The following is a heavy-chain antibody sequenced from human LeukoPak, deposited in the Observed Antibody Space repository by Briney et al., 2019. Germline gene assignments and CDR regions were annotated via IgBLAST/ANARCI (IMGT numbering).Heavy chain of an antibody. J-gene: IGHJ4*02. V-gene: IGHV1-8*01. CDR1: GYTFTSYD. Sequence: ASVRVSCEASGYTFTSYDINWVRQATGQGLEWMGWMSPKSGNTGYAQKFQGRVTMTSNTAISTAYMELSSLRSEDTAVYYCVRTPPNWGADYWGQGTLVTVSS. D-gene: IGHD7-27*01. CDR2: MSPKSGNT. CDR3: VRTPPNWGADY.